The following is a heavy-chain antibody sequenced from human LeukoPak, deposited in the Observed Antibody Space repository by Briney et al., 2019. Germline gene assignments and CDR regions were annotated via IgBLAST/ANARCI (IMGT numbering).Heavy chain of an antibody. CDR3: ARESITGHRDFDY. J-gene: IGHJ4*02. CDR1: GFTFGSYS. Sequence: PGGSLRLSCAASGFTFGSYSMNWVRQASGKGLEWISYISSGSRTIYYADSVEGRFTVSRDNAKNSLYLQIRSLRAEDTAVYYCARESITGHRDFDYWGQGTLVTVSS. V-gene: IGHV3-48*01. CDR2: ISSGSRTI. D-gene: IGHD1-20*01.